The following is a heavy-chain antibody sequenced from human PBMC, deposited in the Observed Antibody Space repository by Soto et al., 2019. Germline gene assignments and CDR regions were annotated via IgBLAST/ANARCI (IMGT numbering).Heavy chain of an antibody. CDR3: TRWGFVTLNPNWCDP. CDR1: GFTFGDYA. J-gene: IGHJ5*02. Sequence: PVGSLRLSCTASGFTFGDYAMSWFRQAPGKGLEWVGFIRSKAYGGTTEYAASVKGRFTISRDDSKSIAYLQMNSLKTEDTAVYYCTRWGFVTLNPNWCDPWGQGTLVTVSS. V-gene: IGHV3-49*03. CDR2: IRSKAYGGTT. D-gene: IGHD2-15*01.